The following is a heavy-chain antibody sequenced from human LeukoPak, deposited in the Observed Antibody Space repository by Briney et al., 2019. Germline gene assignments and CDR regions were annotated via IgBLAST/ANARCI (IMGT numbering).Heavy chain of an antibody. J-gene: IGHJ4*02. Sequence: SETLSLTCTVSGGSISSYYWSWIRQPPGKGLEWIGYIYYSGSTNYNPSLKSRVTISVDTSKNQFSLKLSSVTAADTAVYYCARGDLRWLVDYWGQGTLVTVSS. V-gene: IGHV4-59*01. CDR3: ARGDLRWLVDY. D-gene: IGHD5-24*01. CDR2: IYYSGST. CDR1: GGSISSYY.